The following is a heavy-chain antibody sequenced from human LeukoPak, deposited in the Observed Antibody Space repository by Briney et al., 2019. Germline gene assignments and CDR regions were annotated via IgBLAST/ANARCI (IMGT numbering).Heavy chain of an antibody. CDR2: ISYDGSNK. V-gene: IGHV3-30*18. CDR3: AKEGGYYFDY. CDR1: GFTFSSYG. J-gene: IGHJ4*02. D-gene: IGHD3-16*01. Sequence: GGSLRLSCAASGFTFSSYGMHWVRQAPGKGLEWVAVISYDGSNKYYADSVKGRFTISRDNSKNTLYLQMNSLRAEDTAVYYCAKEGGYYFDYWGQGTLVTVSS.